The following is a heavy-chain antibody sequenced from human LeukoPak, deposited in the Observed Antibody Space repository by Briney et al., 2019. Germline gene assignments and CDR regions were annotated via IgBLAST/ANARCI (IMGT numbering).Heavy chain of an antibody. Sequence: PGGSLRLSCAASGFTISGYNMHWVRQAPGKGLEWVASISGGSNFIHYTDSVKGRLTISRNNAQNSVYLQMNSLRAQDTALYYCARGGGELLPLDCWGQGTLVTVSS. CDR3: ARGGGELLPLDC. CDR2: ISGGSNFI. J-gene: IGHJ4*02. CDR1: GFTISGYN. D-gene: IGHD1-7*01. V-gene: IGHV3-21*01.